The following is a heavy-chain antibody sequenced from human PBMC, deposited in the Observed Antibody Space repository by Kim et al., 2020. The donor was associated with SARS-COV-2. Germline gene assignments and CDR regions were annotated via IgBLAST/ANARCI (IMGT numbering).Heavy chain of an antibody. CDR1: GDTFGSYV. CDR2: IISIFDTT. V-gene: IGHV1-69*13. Sequence: SVKVSCKASGDTFGSYVISWVRQAPGQGLEWMGGIISIFDTTNYAQNFQGRVTITADSSTSTVYMEVRNLRSEDTAVYYCARLSSLSEGSDYWGQGTLITVTA. CDR3: ARLSSLSEGSDY. J-gene: IGHJ4*02.